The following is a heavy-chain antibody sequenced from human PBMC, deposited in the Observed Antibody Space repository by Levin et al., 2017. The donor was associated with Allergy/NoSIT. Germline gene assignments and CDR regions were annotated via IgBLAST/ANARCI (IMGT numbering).Heavy chain of an antibody. V-gene: IGHV4-30-2*01. CDR2: IYLSGST. Sequence: LRLSFSFSFFSLLLFFSSFLFLLPPPGKGLEWIGNIYLSGSTYYNPSLKSRVTISVDRSKNQFSLNLSSVTAADTAVYYCARVAGYSYGYYFDYWGQGTLVTVSS. CDR3: ARVAGYSYGYYFDY. J-gene: IGHJ4*02. CDR1: FFSLLLFFSS. D-gene: IGHD5-18*01.